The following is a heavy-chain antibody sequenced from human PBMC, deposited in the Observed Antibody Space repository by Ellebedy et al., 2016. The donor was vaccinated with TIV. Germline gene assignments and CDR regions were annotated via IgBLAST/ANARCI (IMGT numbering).Heavy chain of an antibody. Sequence: SGPTLVKPKETLTLTCTVAGFSLSNIIMGVSWIRQPPGKALEWLANIFSNDEKSYTTSLEARLSISKDTAKSQVVLTVANRDPVDTATNYCVRALKYCGGDCTYKFDFWGQGALVTVSS. V-gene: IGHV2-26*01. J-gene: IGHJ4*02. CDR2: IFSNDEK. CDR1: GFSLSNIIMG. D-gene: IGHD2-21*02. CDR3: VRALKYCGGDCTYKFDF.